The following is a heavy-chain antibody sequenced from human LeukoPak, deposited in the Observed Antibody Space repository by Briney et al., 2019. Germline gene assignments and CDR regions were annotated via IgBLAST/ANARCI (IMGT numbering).Heavy chain of an antibody. CDR3: ARAEPFGYNWKGFDY. CDR1: GYTFTSYY. V-gene: IGHV1-46*01. J-gene: IGHJ4*02. CDR2: INPSGGST. Sequence: GASVKVSCKASGYTFTSYYMHWVRQAPGQGLEWMGIINPSGGSTSYAQKFQGRVTMTRDTSTSTVYMELSSLRSEDTAVYYCARAEPFGYNWKGFDYWGQGTLVTVSS. D-gene: IGHD1-20*01.